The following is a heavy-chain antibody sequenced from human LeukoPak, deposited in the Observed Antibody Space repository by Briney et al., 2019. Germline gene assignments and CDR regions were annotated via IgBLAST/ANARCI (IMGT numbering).Heavy chain of an antibody. CDR2: ISSSGSYI. J-gene: IGHJ4*02. V-gene: IGHV3-21*01. CDR3: ATNRWDFDY. D-gene: IGHD5-24*01. Sequence: GGSLRLSCAASGFTFSSYSMNWVRQAPGKGLEWVSSISSSGSYIYYADSAKGRFTISRDNAKNSLYLQMNSLRAEDTAVYYCATNRWDFDYWGQGTLVTVSS. CDR1: GFTFSSYS.